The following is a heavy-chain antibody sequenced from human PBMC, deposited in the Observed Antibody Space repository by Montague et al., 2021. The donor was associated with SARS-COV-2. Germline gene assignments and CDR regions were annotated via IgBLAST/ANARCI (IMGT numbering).Heavy chain of an antibody. J-gene: IGHJ4*02. CDR1: GGSFGDDH. CDR2: IKQSGST. D-gene: IGHD3-22*01. CDR3: ARGHLSVSMIVVVFTSASYCFDY. V-gene: IGHV4-34*01. Sequence: SETLSLTCAVYGGSFGDDHWSWIRQLPGKGLEWIGDIKQSGSTNYNPSLKSRGTISVDTSKNQFSLKLTSVTAADTAVYFCARGHLSVSMIVVVFTSASYCFDYWGQGAQVTVSS.